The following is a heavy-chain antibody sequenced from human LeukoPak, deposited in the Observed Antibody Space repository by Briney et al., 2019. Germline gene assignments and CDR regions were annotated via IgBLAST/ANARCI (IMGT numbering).Heavy chain of an antibody. CDR3: ARSPFLYDSSGYYYWSDF. CDR2: INPNTGGA. J-gene: IGHJ4*02. V-gene: IGHV1-2*02. CDR1: GGTFTSSD. D-gene: IGHD3-22*01. Sequence: ASVKVSCKASGGTFTSSDTVNWVRQAPGQGLEWMGWINPNTGGANYAQKFQGRVTMTRDTSISTAYMELSRLRSDDTAVYYCARSPFLYDSSGYYYWSDFWGQGTLVTVSS.